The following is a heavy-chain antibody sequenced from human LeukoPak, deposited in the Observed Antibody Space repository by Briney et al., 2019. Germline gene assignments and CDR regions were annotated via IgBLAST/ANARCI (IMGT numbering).Heavy chain of an antibody. D-gene: IGHD6-13*01. J-gene: IGHJ4*02. Sequence: GGSLRLSCAASGFTFSSYEMNWVRQAPGKGLEWVSFISSSGGTIYYADSVKGRFTISRDNAKNSLYLQMNSLRAEDTAVYYCARDRGSSSYSSFDYWGQGTLVTVSS. V-gene: IGHV3-48*03. CDR3: ARDRGSSSYSSFDY. CDR2: ISSSGGTI. CDR1: GFTFSSYE.